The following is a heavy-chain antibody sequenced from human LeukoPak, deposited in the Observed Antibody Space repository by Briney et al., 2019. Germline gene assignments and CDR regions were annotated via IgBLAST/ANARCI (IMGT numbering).Heavy chain of an antibody. D-gene: IGHD6-13*01. V-gene: IGHV3-7*01. CDR1: GFTFRSYW. Sequence: GGSLRLSCAASGFTFRSYWMTWVRQAPGKGPEWVANIKRDGSEKYCLDSVKGRFTISRDDAKNSLHLQMNSLRAEDTAVYYCTRGGYSSRYFWNDWGQGTLVTVSP. J-gene: IGHJ4*02. CDR3: TRGGYSSRYFWND. CDR2: IKRDGSEK.